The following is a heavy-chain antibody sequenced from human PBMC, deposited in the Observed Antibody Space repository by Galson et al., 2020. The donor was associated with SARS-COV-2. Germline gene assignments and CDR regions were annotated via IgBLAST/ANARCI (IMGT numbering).Heavy chain of an antibody. D-gene: IGHD1-26*01. CDR2: ISYDGSNK. Sequence: SCAASGFTFSSYGMHWVRQAPGKGLEWVAVISYDGSNKYYADSVKGRFTISRDNSKNTLYLQMNSLRAEDTAVYYCAKDYSGSYYIPGQWGQGTLVTVSS. CDR1: GFTFSSYG. CDR3: AKDYSGSYYIPGQ. J-gene: IGHJ4*02. V-gene: IGHV3-30*18.